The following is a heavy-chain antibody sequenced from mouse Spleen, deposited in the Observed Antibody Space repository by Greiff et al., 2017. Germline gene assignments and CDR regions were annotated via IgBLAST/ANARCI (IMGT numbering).Heavy chain of an antibody. J-gene: IGHJ3*01. CDR2: IDPENGDT. CDR3: TTYYSYYSYDGEWFAY. V-gene: IGHV14-4*01. D-gene: IGHD2-12*01. CDR1: GFNIKDDY. Sequence: EVQLQQSGAELVRPGASVKLSCTASGFNIKDDYMHWVKQRPEQGLEWIGWIDPENGDTEYASKFQGKATITADTSSNTAYLQLSSLTSEDTAVYYCTTYYSYYSYDGEWFAYWGQGTLVTVSA.